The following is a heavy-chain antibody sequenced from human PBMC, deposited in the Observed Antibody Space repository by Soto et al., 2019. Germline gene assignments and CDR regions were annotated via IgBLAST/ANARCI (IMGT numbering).Heavy chain of an antibody. CDR3: ARNLRPDFDY. J-gene: IGHJ4*02. CDR1: GDSVSSESSA. Sequence: QVQLQQSGPGLVKPSQTLSLTCAISGDSVSSESSAWNWIRQSPSRGLEWLGRTYYRSGWLRDYAVFVRSRIMINPDTSRNQCSLQLDAMTPDDTAVYYCARNLRPDFDYWGQGTLVTVSS. CDR2: TYYRSGWLR. V-gene: IGHV6-1*01.